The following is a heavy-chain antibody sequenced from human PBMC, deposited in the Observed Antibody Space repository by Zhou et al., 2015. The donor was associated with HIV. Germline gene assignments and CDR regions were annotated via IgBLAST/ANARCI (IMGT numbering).Heavy chain of an antibody. V-gene: IGHV1-69*01. CDR1: GGTFSNYA. CDR3: AQTMDSSTEFLGFDY. Sequence: QVQLVQSGAEVKKPGSSVKVSCRASGGTFSNYAITWVRQAPGQGLEWMGGIIPIFGTANYAQKFQGRLTITADESTTTAYMDLSGLRSEDTAVYYCAQTMDSSTEFLGFDYWGQGTLVTVSS. D-gene: IGHD6-13*01. CDR2: IIPIFGTA. J-gene: IGHJ4*02.